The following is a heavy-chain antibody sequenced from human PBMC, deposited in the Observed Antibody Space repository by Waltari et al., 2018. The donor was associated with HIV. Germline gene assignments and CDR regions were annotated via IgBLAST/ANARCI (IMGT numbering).Heavy chain of an antibody. D-gene: IGHD2-15*01. Sequence: RVEAGGDLFQSGTSPSCACDASRLSCRDEDRFWVRQASCMGLWWVAVLSNDGNDKKYVDSVKGRFNVSRYNVKNKLYLYMSRLRPEDTAVYYCVGETSGRDAFDIWGLGTQVIVSS. CDR3: VGETSGRDAFDI. V-gene: IGHV3-30*15. CDR1: RLSCRDED. CDR2: LSNDGNDK. J-gene: IGHJ3*02.